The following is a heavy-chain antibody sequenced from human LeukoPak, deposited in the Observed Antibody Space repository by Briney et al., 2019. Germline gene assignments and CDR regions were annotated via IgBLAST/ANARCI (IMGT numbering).Heavy chain of an antibody. D-gene: IGHD4-17*01. CDR2: IRYDGSNK. CDR3: VRGPHYGAYTDYFDY. V-gene: IGHV3-30*02. Sequence: GGSLRLSCAASGFTFSSYGMHWVRQAPGKGLEWVAFIRYDGSNKYYADSVKGRFTIARDDAKNSLYLQMNSLRVEDTALYYCVRGPHYGAYTDYFDYWGQGTLVTVSS. CDR1: GFTFSSYG. J-gene: IGHJ4*02.